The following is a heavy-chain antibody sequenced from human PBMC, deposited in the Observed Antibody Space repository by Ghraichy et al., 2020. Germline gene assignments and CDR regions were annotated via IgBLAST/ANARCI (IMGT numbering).Heavy chain of an antibody. CDR1: GFTVSSNY. CDR2: IYSGGST. D-gene: IGHD2-15*01. J-gene: IGHJ2*01. V-gene: IGHV3-53*01. Sequence: GESLNISCAASGFTVSSNYMSWVRQAPGKGLEWVSVIYSGGSTYYADSVKGRFTISRDNSKNTLYLQMNSLRAEDTAVYYCAREYCSGGSCYGNYYYDSRGHWYFDLWGRGTLVTVSS. CDR3: AREYCSGGSCYGNYYYDSRGHWYFDL.